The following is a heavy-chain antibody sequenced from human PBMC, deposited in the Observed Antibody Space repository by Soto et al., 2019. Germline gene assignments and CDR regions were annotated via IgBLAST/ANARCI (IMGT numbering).Heavy chain of an antibody. J-gene: IGHJ4*02. Sequence: LRLSCAASGFTFSSYAMSWVRQAPGKGLEWVSAISGSGGSTYYADSVKGRFTISRDNSKNTLYLQMNSLRAEDTAVYYCAKVERSYGSGSGGSYWGQGTLVTVSS. CDR1: GFTFSSYA. CDR2: ISGSGGST. V-gene: IGHV3-23*01. CDR3: AKVERSYGSGSGGSY. D-gene: IGHD3-10*01.